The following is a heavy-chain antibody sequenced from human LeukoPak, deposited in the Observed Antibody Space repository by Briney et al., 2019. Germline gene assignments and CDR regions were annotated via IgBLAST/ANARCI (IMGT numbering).Heavy chain of an antibody. Sequence: ASVKVSCKASGYTFTGYYMHWVRQAPGQGLEWMGWINPNSGGTNYAQKFQGRVTMTRDTSISTAYMELSRLRSDDTAVYYCARDCSGGSCYSAFDYWGQETLVTVSS. J-gene: IGHJ4*02. D-gene: IGHD2-15*01. CDR2: INPNSGGT. CDR3: ARDCSGGSCYSAFDY. CDR1: GYTFTGYY. V-gene: IGHV1-2*02.